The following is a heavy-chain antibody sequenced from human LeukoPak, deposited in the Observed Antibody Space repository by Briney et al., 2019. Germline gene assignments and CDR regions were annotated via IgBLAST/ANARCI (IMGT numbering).Heavy chain of an antibody. CDR2: IRYDGSDK. Sequence: GGSLRLSCVGSGFTFSDYGMHWVRQAPGKGLEWVAFIRYDGSDKYYADSVKGRFTISRDNSKDTLYLQMNSLRAEDTAVYYCARVAFRSSSYISGIDYWGQGTLVTVSS. V-gene: IGHV3-30*02. J-gene: IGHJ4*02. D-gene: IGHD6-6*01. CDR1: GFTFSDYG. CDR3: ARVAFRSSSYISGIDY.